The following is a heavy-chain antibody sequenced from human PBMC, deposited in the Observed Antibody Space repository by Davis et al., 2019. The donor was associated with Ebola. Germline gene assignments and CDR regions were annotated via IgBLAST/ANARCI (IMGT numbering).Heavy chain of an antibody. CDR1: GGSFTDYF. J-gene: IGHJ4*02. CDR3: AGGGGYTDWLSPFWRY. Sequence: MPGGSLRLSCAVYGGSFTDYFWSWIRQPPGKGLEWVGSFSYGDNTHYYNPSLRSRVTISVDTSRNQFSLKLSSATAADTAVYYCAGGGGYTDWLSPFWRYWGQGTLVTVSS. V-gene: IGHV4-59*05. D-gene: IGHD3-9*01. CDR2: FSYGDNT.